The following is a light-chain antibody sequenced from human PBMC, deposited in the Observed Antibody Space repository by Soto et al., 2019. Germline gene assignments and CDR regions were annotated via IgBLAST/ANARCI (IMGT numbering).Light chain of an antibody. J-gene: IGLJ1*01. CDR1: SSDIGAYDY. Sequence: QSALPQPASLSGSPGQSITSSCTGTSSDIGAYDYVSWFQQHPGKAPKLMISEVNNRPSGVSNRFSGSKSGKTAYLTISGLQVEDEPEYFCFSFKTTSTHVFGMGIKVAVL. V-gene: IGLV2-14*01. CDR3: FSFKTTSTHV. CDR2: EVN.